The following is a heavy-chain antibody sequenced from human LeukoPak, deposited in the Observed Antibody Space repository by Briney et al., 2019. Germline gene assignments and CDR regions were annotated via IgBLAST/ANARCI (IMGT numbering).Heavy chain of an antibody. D-gene: IGHD5-18*01. J-gene: IGHJ4*02. V-gene: IGHV3-30-3*01. CDR3: ARDHGYSFGHPFDY. CDR2: ISYDGSNK. CDR1: GFNFNNYW. Sequence: GGSLRLSCAASGFNFNNYWMSWVRQAPGKGLEWVALISYDGSNKYYADSVKGRFTTSRDNSKNTLYLQMNSLRAEDTAVYYCARDHGYSFGHPFDYWGQGTLVTVSS.